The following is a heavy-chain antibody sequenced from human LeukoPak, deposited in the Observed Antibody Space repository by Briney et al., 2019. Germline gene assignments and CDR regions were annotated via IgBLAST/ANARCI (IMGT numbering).Heavy chain of an antibody. D-gene: IGHD4-17*01. V-gene: IGHV3-21*04. Sequence: GGSLRLSCAASGFTFSSYSMNWVRQAPGKGLEWVSSISSSSSYIYYADSVKGRFTISRDNAKNSLYLQMNSLRAEDTALYYCAKVDGDYEGYFDYWGQGTLVTVSS. J-gene: IGHJ4*02. CDR1: GFTFSSYS. CDR2: ISSSSSYI. CDR3: AKVDGDYEGYFDY.